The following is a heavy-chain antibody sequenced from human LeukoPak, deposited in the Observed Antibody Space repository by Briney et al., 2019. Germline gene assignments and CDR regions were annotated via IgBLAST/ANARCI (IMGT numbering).Heavy chain of an antibody. V-gene: IGHV4-59*10. CDR2: IYTSGST. CDR3: AKNTDDYTWFDP. J-gene: IGHJ5*02. Sequence: SETLSLTCAVYGGSISSYYWSWIRQPAGKGLEWIGRIYTSGSTNYNPSLKSRVTMSVDTSKNQFSLKLSSVTAADTAVYYCAKNTDDYTWFDPWGQGTLVTVSS. D-gene: IGHD4-11*01. CDR1: GGSISSYY.